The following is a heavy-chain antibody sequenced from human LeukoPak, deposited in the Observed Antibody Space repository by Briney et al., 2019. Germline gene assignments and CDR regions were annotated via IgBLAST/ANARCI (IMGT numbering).Heavy chain of an antibody. CDR3: TRQGPNIVGARRGNAFDI. V-gene: IGHV3-73*01. J-gene: IGHJ3*02. D-gene: IGHD1-26*01. CDR2: IRSKANSYAT. Sequence: PSETLSLSCAASGFTFSGSAMHWVRQASGKGLEWVGRIRSKANSYATAYAASVKGRFTISRDDSKNTAYLQMNSLKTEDTAVYYCTRQGPNIVGARRGNAFDIWGQGTMVTVSS. CDR1: GFTFSGSA.